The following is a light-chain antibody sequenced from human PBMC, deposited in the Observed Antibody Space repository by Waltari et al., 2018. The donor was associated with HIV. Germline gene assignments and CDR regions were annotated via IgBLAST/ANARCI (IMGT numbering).Light chain of an antibody. V-gene: IGLV2-14*03. CDR1: SSDVGAYNY. Sequence: QSALTQPASVSGSPGQSITISCTGTSSDVGAYNYVSWYQQHPGKAPKLMIYDVTNRPSGVSNRFSGSKSGNTASLTISGLQLEDEADYYCSSYTSSSTWVFGGGTKLTVL. J-gene: IGLJ3*02. CDR3: SSYTSSSTWV. CDR2: DVT.